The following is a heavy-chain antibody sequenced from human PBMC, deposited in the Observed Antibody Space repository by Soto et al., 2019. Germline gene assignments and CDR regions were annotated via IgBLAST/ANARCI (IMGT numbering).Heavy chain of an antibody. CDR1: GYTFTSYG. D-gene: IGHD3-22*01. CDR2: INPNSGGT. CDR3: ARDRGNYYDSSGYYPGSFDY. Sequence: GASVKVSCKASGYTFTSYGISWVRQAPGQGLEWMGWINPNSGGTNYAQKFQGWVTMTRDTSISTAYMELSRLRSDDTAVYYCARDRGNYYDSSGYYPGSFDYWGQGTLVTVSS. V-gene: IGHV1-2*04. J-gene: IGHJ4*02.